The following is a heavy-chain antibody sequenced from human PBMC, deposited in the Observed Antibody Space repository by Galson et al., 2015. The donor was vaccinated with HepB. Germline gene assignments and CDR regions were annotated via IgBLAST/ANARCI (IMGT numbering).Heavy chain of an antibody. Sequence: SVKVSCKASGYTFTTYAMNWVRQAPGQGLEWMGWINTNTGNPTYAQGFTGRFVFSLDTSVSTAYLQINSLKAEDTAVYYCAKEHCTGALCESGIAVAGVDYWGQGTLVTVSS. CDR1: GYTFTTYA. V-gene: IGHV7-4-1*02. J-gene: IGHJ4*02. D-gene: IGHD6-19*01. CDR3: AKEHCTGALCESGIAVAGVDY. CDR2: INTNTGNP.